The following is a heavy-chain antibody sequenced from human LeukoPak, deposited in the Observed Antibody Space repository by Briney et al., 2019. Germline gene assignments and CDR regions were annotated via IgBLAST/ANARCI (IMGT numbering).Heavy chain of an antibody. Sequence: PGGSLRLSCAASGVIISSYAMSWVRQAPGKGLEWVAVIWYDGSNKYYADSVKGRFTISRDNAKNSLYLQMNSLRAEDTAVYYCARGSGGYFPYWGQGTLVTVSS. V-gene: IGHV3-33*08. CDR2: IWYDGSNK. D-gene: IGHD3-22*01. J-gene: IGHJ4*02. CDR3: ARGSGGYFPY. CDR1: GVIISSYA.